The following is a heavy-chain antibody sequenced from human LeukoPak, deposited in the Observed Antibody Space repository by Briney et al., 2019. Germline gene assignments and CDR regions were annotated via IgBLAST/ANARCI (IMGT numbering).Heavy chain of an antibody. CDR2: IYYSGST. CDR1: GGSISSYY. V-gene: IGHV4-59*01. CDR3: ARDLYRGLDV. Sequence: SETLSLTCTVSGGSISSYYWSWLRQPPGKGLEWIGYIYYSGSTNYNPSLKSRVTMSVDTSKNQFSLKLTSVTAADTAVYYCARDLYRGLDVWGQGTMVTVSS. J-gene: IGHJ3*01. D-gene: IGHD3-16*02.